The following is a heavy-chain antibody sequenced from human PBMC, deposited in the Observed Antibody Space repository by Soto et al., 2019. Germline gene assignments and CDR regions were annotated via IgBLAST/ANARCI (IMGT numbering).Heavy chain of an antibody. CDR2: IIPIFNST. D-gene: IGHD2-2*02. J-gene: IGHJ4*02. CDR1: GSRFSNYV. V-gene: IGHV1-69*06. Sequence: WASVKVSCKVSGSRFSNYVISWVRQAPGHGLEWLGRIIPIFNSTKYAQSFQGRVAITADKSTSTASLELSSLRSDDTAVYYCARGGRGKKAGYNGLVSLGYWGQGTLVTVSS. CDR3: ARGGRGKKAGYNGLVSLGY.